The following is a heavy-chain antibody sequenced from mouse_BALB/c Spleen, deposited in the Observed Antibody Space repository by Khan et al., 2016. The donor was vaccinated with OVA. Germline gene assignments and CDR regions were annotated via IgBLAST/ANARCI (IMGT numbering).Heavy chain of an antibody. J-gene: IGHJ1*01. V-gene: IGHV1S81*02. Sequence: QVQLKQSGAELVKAGASVKMSCKASGYTFTSYWMHWVKQRLGQGLEWFAETNPTNGRTYYNEKFKSKATLTVDKSSSTAYMLLSGPTFEDSAVYYCARSRRIVDRYFDVWGEGTTVTVSS. CDR2: TNPTNGRT. CDR1: GYTFTSYW. D-gene: IGHD1-1*01. CDR3: ARSRRIVDRYFDV.